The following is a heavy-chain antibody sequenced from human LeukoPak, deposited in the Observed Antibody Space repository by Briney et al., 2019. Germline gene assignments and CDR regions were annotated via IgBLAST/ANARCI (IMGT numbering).Heavy chain of an antibody. D-gene: IGHD2-2*01. V-gene: IGHV4-39*07. J-gene: IGHJ4*02. CDR3: ARDDQLLLDY. Sequence: NTSETLSLTCTVSGGSISSSSYYWGWIRQPPGKGLEWIGSIYYSGSTYYNPSLKSRVTISVDTSKNQFSLKLSSVTAADTAVYYCARDDQLLLDYWGQGTLVTVSS. CDR2: IYYSGST. CDR1: GGSISSSSYY.